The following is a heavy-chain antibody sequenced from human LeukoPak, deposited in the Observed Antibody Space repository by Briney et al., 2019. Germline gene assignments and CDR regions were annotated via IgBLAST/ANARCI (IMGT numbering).Heavy chain of an antibody. CDR2: ITSSSSYI. CDR1: GFTFSSYG. Sequence: GGSLRLSCAASGFTFSSYGMSWVRQAPGKGLEWVSSITSSSSYIYYADSVKGRFTISRDNAKNSLYLQMNSLRDEDTAVYYCARDPYSGSYGDYYYYYMDVWGKGTTVTISS. V-gene: IGHV3-21*01. CDR3: ARDPYSGSYGDYYYYYMDV. D-gene: IGHD1-26*01. J-gene: IGHJ6*03.